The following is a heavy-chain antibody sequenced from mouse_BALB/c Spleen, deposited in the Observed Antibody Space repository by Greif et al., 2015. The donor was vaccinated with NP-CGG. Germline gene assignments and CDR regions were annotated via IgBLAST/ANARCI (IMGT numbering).Heavy chain of an antibody. CDR1: GYTFTNYW. CDR2: IYPGGGYT. D-gene: IGHD2-1*01. J-gene: IGHJ1*01. Sequence: QVQLQQSGAELVRPGTSVKISCKASGYTFTNYWLGWVKQRPGHGLEWIGDIYPGGGYTNYNEKFKGKATLTADTSSSTAYMQLNSLTSEDSAVYFCARGCYYGSHWYFDVWGAGTTVTVSS. CDR3: ARGCYYGSHWYFDV. V-gene: IGHV1-63*02.